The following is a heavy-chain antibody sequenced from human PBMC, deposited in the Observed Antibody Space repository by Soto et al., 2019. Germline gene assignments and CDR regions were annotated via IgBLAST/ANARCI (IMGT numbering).Heavy chain of an antibody. CDR3: ASDHCSGTSCLSVFDY. J-gene: IGHJ4*02. CDR1: GFTFSSYS. Sequence: EVQLVESGGGLVQPGGSLRLSCAASGFTFSSYSMNWVRQAPGKGLEWVSYISSSSSTIYYADSVKGRFTISRDNAKNSRYLQTNSLRAEDTAVYYCASDHCSGTSCLSVFDYWGQGTVVTVSS. D-gene: IGHD2-2*01. CDR2: ISSSSSTI. V-gene: IGHV3-48*01.